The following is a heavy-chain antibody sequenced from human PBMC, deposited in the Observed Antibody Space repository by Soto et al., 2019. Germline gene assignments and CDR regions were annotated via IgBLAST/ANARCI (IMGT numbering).Heavy chain of an antibody. D-gene: IGHD3-22*01. CDR2: IKSKTDGGTT. Sequence: GGSLRLSCAASGFTFSNAWMNWVRQAPGKGLEWVGRIKSKTDGGTTDYAAPVKGRFTISRDDSKNTLYLQMNSLKTEDTAVYYCTTGYFYDSSGYYGLVHYYYYYGMDVWGQGTTVTVSS. V-gene: IGHV3-15*07. CDR1: GFTFSNAW. J-gene: IGHJ6*02. CDR3: TTGYFYDSSGYYGLVHYYYYYGMDV.